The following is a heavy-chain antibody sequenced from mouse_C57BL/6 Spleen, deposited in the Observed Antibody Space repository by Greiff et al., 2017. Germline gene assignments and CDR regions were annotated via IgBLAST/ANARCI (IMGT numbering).Heavy chain of an antibody. CDR2: ISDGGSYT. J-gene: IGHJ3*01. V-gene: IGHV5-4*01. Sequence: EVQVVESGGGLVKPGGSLKLSCAASGFTFSSYAMSWVRQTPEKRLEWVATISDGGSYTYYPDNVKGRFTISRDNAKNNLYLQMSHLKSEDTAMYYCARDLSLAYWGQGTLVTVSA. D-gene: IGHD2-3*01. CDR1: GFTFSSYA. CDR3: ARDLSLAY.